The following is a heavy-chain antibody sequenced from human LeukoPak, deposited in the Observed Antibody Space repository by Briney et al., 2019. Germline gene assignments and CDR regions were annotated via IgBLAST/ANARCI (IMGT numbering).Heavy chain of an antibody. CDR1: GFTFSSYG. CDR2: ISYDGSNK. V-gene: IGHV3-30*18. CDR3: AKIGVRELAGTFDN. D-gene: IGHD6-19*01. Sequence: GGSLRLSCAASGFTFSSYGMHWVRQAPGKGLEWVAVISYDGSNKYYADSVKGRFTISRDNSKNTLYLQMNSLRAEDTAVYYCAKIGVRELAGTFDNWGQGTLVTVSS. J-gene: IGHJ4*02.